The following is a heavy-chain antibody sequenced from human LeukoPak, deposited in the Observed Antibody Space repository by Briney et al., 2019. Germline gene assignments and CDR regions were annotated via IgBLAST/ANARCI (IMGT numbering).Heavy chain of an antibody. CDR1: GGSISSHY. CDR3: ARTTPGAYYDFWSGYFYFDY. CDR2: IYHSGST. J-gene: IGHJ4*02. D-gene: IGHD3-3*01. Sequence: SETLSLTCTVSGGSISSHYWSWIRQPPGKGLEWIGYIYHSGSTNYNPSLKSRVTISVDTSKNQFSLKLSSVTAADTAVYYCARTTPGAYYDFWSGYFYFDYWGQGTLVTVSS. V-gene: IGHV4-59*11.